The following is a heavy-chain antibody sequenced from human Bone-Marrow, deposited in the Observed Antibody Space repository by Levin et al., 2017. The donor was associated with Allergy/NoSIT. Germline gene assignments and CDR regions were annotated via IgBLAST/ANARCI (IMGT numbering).Heavy chain of an antibody. Sequence: SQTLSLTCTVSGGSVTSGSYYWNWIRQPPGKELEWIGFISYTGGTKYNPSLRSRVTISVDTAKNQFSLKLTSVTAADTAFYYCARDGYTYGLSFPSWGQGSLVTVSS. V-gene: IGHV4-61*01. CDR3: ARDGYTYGLSFPS. CDR1: GGSVTSGSYY. CDR2: ISYTGGT. J-gene: IGHJ1*01. D-gene: IGHD5-18*01.